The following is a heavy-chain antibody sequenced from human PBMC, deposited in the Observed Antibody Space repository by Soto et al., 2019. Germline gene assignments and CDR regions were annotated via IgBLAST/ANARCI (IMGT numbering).Heavy chain of an antibody. CDR3: ARSTSSSWYYYYGMDV. J-gene: IGHJ6*02. Sequence: ASVKVSCKASGYTFTSYAMHWVRQAPGQRLEWMGWINAGNGNTKYSQKFQGRVTITRDTSASTAYKELSSLRSEDTAVYYCARSTSSSWYYYYGMDVWGQGTTVTVSS. D-gene: IGHD6-13*01. CDR2: INAGNGNT. V-gene: IGHV1-3*01. CDR1: GYTFTSYA.